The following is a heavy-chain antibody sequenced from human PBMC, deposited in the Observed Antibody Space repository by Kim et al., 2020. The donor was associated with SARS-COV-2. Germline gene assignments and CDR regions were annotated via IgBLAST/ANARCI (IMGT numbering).Heavy chain of an antibody. D-gene: IGHD3-22*01. CDR3: AKEPQSLDSSVYYPTPFDC. J-gene: IGHJ4*02. CDR1: GFTFSSYG. Sequence: GGSLRLSCAASGFTFSSYGMHWVRQAPGKGLEWVAVISYDGSNKYYADSVKGRFTISRDNSKNTLYLQMNSLRAEDTAVYYCAKEPQSLDSSVYYPTPFDCWGQGTLVTVSS. CDR2: ISYDGSNK. V-gene: IGHV3-30*18.